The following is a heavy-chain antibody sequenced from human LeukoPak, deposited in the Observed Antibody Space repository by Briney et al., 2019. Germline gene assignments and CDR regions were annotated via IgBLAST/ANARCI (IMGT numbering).Heavy chain of an antibody. CDR3: ARGDTVVPIPRVRPPWFDP. J-gene: IGHJ5*02. Sequence: GASVKVSCKASGFTFTSSAMHWVRQAPGQGLEWMGWINPNSGGTNYAQKFQGWVTMTRDTSISTAYMELSRLRSDDTAVYYCARGDTVVPIPRVRPPWFDPWGQGTLVTVSS. V-gene: IGHV1-2*04. D-gene: IGHD2-15*01. CDR2: INPNSGGT. CDR1: GFTFTSSA.